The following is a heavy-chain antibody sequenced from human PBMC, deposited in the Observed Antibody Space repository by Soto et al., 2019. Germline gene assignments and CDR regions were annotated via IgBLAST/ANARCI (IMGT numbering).Heavy chain of an antibody. J-gene: IGHJ6*03. D-gene: IGHD6-19*01. CDR1: GYTFTSYD. CDR3: ARVLGRSGRYYYYYSTDV. V-gene: IGHV1-8*01. Sequence: ASVKVSCKASGYTFTSYDINWVRQATGQGLEWMGWMNPNSGNTGYAQKFQGRVTMTRNTSISTAYMELSSLRSEDTAVYYCARVLGRSGRYYYYYSTDVWCKGTTVTVSS. CDR2: MNPNSGNT.